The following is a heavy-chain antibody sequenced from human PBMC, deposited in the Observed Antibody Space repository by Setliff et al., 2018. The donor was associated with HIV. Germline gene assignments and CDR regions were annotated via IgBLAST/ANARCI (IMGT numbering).Heavy chain of an antibody. J-gene: IGHJ4*02. CDR3: ARPLRGYDSSELGF. D-gene: IGHD3-22*01. Sequence: PGESLKLSCKGSGYSFTTHWIAWVRQMPGKGLEWMGIIHPGDSDTRYSPSFEGQVTFSADKSVSTAYLQWSSLRASDTAMHYCARPLRGYDSSELGFWGQGTLVTVSS. CDR1: GYSFTTHW. V-gene: IGHV5-51*01. CDR2: IHPGDSDT.